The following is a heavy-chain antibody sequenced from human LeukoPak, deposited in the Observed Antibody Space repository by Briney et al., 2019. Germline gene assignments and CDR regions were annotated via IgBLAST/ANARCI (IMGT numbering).Heavy chain of an antibody. Sequence: SETLSLTCTVSGXSISNFYWSWIRQPPGKGLEWIGYLYDSESTNYNPSFKSRVTMSVDTSKNQFSLKLSSVTAADTAVYYCARPVAAYWYFDVWGRGSLVTVSS. CDR2: LYDSEST. CDR1: GXSISNFY. D-gene: IGHD2-15*01. J-gene: IGHJ2*01. V-gene: IGHV4-59*08. CDR3: ARPVAAYWYFDV.